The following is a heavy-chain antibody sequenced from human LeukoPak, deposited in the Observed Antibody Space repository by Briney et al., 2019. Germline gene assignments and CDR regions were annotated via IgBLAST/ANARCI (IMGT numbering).Heavy chain of an antibody. CDR2: SYNSGST. CDR3: ASDGGMVTIDSYYFDY. CDR1: GGSISSNY. Sequence: SETLSLTCTVSGGSISSNYWNWIRQPPRQGLERNGYSYNSGSTSYNPSLKRRVTISVATSKNKFSLKLSLVAAADTAVYSCASDGGMVTIDSYYFDYWGQGTLVTVSS. J-gene: IGHJ4*02. D-gene: IGHD5-18*01. V-gene: IGHV4-59*01.